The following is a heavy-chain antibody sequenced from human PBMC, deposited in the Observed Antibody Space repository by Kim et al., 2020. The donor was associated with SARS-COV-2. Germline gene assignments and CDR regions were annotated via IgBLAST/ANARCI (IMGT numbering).Heavy chain of an antibody. D-gene: IGHD3-22*01. J-gene: IGHJ4*02. V-gene: IGHV4-31*02. Sequence: LKSRVTISVDTAKNQFSLKLSSVTAADTAVYYCARARAYGGWLFRYYFDYWGQGTLVTVSS. CDR3: ARARAYGGWLFRYYFDY.